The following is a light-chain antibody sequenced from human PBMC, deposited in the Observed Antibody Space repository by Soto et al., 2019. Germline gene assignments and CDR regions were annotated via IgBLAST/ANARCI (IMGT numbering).Light chain of an antibody. CDR2: DAS. Sequence: EIVLTQSPGTLSLSPGERGTLSCRASQSVSNNFLAWYQQKPGQAPRLLIYDASTRATGIPDRFSGSGSGTDFTRTISRLEPEDFAVYYCQQYCRSPLTFGPGTQVDIK. CDR3: QQYCRSPLT. J-gene: IGKJ3*01. V-gene: IGKV3-20*01. CDR1: QSVSNNF.